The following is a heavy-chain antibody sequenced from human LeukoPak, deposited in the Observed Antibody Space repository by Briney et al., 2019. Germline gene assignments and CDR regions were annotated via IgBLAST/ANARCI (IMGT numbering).Heavy chain of an antibody. D-gene: IGHD2-2*01. J-gene: IGHJ4*02. Sequence: GASVKVSCKASLYTFTGYYMHWVRQAPGQGLEWMGGIIPIFGTANYAQKFQGRVTITADKTTSTAYMELSRLRSDDTAEYYCARSYVRVIVPAAMVDYFDYWGQGTLVTVSS. V-gene: IGHV1-69*06. CDR1: LYTFTGYY. CDR2: IIPIFGTA. CDR3: ARSYVRVIVPAAMVDYFDY.